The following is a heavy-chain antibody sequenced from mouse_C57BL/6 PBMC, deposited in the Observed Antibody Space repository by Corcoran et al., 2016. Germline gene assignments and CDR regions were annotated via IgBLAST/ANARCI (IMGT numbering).Heavy chain of an antibody. CDR1: GYTFTDYY. CDR3: AKLGPLYYFDY. Sequence: EVQLQQSGPELVKPGASVKISCKASGYTFTDYYMNWVKQSHGKSLEWIGDINPNNGGTSYNQKFKGKATLTVDKSSSTAYMELRSLTSEDSAVYYCAKLGPLYYFDYWGQGTTRTVSS. V-gene: IGHV1-26*01. J-gene: IGHJ2*01. CDR2: INPNNGGT. D-gene: IGHD4-1*01.